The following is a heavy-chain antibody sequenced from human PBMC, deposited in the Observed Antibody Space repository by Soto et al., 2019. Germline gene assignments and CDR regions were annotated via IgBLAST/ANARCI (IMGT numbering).Heavy chain of an antibody. V-gene: IGHV4-39*01. CDR2: IYYSGST. J-gene: IGHJ2*01. Sequence: QLQLQESGPGLVKPPETLSLTCTVSGGSISSSNYYWDWIRQPPGEGLEWIGSIYYSGSTYYNPSLKSRVTISVDTSKNQFSLKLSSVTAADTAVYYCARRGWMQLNWYFDLWGRGTLVTVSS. CDR1: GGSISSSNYY. D-gene: IGHD5-18*01. CDR3: ARRGWMQLNWYFDL.